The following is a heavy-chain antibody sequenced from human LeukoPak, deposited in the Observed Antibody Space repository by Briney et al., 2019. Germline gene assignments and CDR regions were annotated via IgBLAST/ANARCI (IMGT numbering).Heavy chain of an antibody. Sequence: SETLSLTCTVSGYSLSSGYYWGWIRQPPGKGLEWIGSIYHSGSTYYNPSLKSRVTISVDTSKNQFSLKLSSVTAADTAVYYCARGRGSYLKLVYYFDYWGQGTLVTVSS. J-gene: IGHJ4*02. CDR2: IYHSGST. D-gene: IGHD1-26*01. CDR1: GYSLSSGYY. V-gene: IGHV4-38-2*02. CDR3: ARGRGSYLKLVYYFDY.